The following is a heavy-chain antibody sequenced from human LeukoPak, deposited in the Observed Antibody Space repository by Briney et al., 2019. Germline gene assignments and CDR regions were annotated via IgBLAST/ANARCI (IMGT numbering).Heavy chain of an antibody. CDR3: ARDRPAAAEDAFDI. Sequence: SVKVSCKASGGTFSSYAISWVRQAPGQGLEWMGGIIPIFGTANYAQKLQGRVTITTDESTSTAYMELSSLRSEDTAVYYCARDRPAAAEDAFDIWGQGTMVTVSS. D-gene: IGHD6-13*01. CDR1: GGTFSSYA. J-gene: IGHJ3*02. CDR2: IIPIFGTA. V-gene: IGHV1-69*05.